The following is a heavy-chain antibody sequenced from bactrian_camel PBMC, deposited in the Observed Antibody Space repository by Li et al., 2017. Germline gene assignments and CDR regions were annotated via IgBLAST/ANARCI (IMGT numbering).Heavy chain of an antibody. D-gene: IGHD2*01. CDR3: AARGPYCYTKLSVRDFTY. V-gene: IGHV3S40*01. Sequence: VQLVESGGGSAQAGGSLRLSCAASGYTFSSACMGWFRQAPGNEREGVAAISNSLGVTSYADSVKGRFTIYQDNVAKTVYLQMNSLKPEDTTMYYCAARGPYCYTKLSVRDFTYWGQGTQVTVS. J-gene: IGHJ6*01. CDR1: GYTFSSAC. CDR2: ISNSLGVT.